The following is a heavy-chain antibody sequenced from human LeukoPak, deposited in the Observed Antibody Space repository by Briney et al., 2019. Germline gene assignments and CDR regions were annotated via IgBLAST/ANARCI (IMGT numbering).Heavy chain of an antibody. V-gene: IGHV3-21*01. CDR2: ISSSSSYI. D-gene: IGHD1-26*01. CDR1: GFTFSSYS. Sequence: GGSLRLSCAASGFTFSSYSMNWVRQAPGKGREWVSSISSSSSYIYYADSVKGRFTISRDNAKNSLYLQMNSLRAEDTAVYYCAREGVGATTPLDYWGQGTLVTVSS. CDR3: AREGVGATTPLDY. J-gene: IGHJ4*02.